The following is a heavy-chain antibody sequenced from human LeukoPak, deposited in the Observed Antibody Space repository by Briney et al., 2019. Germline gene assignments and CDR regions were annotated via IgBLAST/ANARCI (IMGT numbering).Heavy chain of an antibody. D-gene: IGHD1-26*01. CDR3: ASRGVGATTGFDY. V-gene: IGHV4-34*01. Sequence: SETLSLTCAVYGESFSGYYWSWIRQPPGKGLEWIGEINHSGSTNYNPSLKSRVTISVDTSKNQFSLKLSSVTAADTAVYYCASRGVGATTGFDYWGQGTLVTVSS. CDR1: GESFSGYY. J-gene: IGHJ4*02. CDR2: INHSGST.